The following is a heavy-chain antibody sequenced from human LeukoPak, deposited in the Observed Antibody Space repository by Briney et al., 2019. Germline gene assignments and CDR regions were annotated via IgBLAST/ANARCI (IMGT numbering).Heavy chain of an antibody. V-gene: IGHV3-33*01. CDR3: ARDKSGFKDFDY. D-gene: IGHD3-3*01. J-gene: IGHJ4*02. CDR2: IWYDGSNK. CDR1: GFTFSSYG. Sequence: GGSQRLSCAASGFTFSSYGMHWVRQAPGKGLEWVAVIWYDGSNKYYADSVKGRFTISRDNSKNTLYLQMNSLRAEDTAVYYCARDKSGFKDFDYWGQGTLVTVSS.